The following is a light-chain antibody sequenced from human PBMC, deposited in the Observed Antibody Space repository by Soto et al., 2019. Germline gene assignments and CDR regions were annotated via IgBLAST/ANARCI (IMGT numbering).Light chain of an antibody. J-gene: IGKJ4*01. V-gene: IGKV3-11*01. CDR1: ESVTDY. Sequence: EIVLTQSPATLSLSPGERGTLSCRASESVTDYLAWYQQKPGQAPRLLVYDVSNRAAGIPTRFSGSGSGTDFTLIISNLEPEDFAVYYCQQRVNWPPTFGGGTKVDIK. CDR2: DVS. CDR3: QQRVNWPPT.